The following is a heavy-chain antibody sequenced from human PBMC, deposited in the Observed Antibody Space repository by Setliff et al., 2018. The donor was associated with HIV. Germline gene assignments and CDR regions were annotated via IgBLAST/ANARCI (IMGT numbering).Heavy chain of an antibody. D-gene: IGHD2-2*01. V-gene: IGHV4-4*02. CDR1: GVSTSNNNYW. CDR3: ARQGLVLVPASIDWRLPPSPIDY. CDR2: AYHRGNT. Sequence: PSETLSLTCAVSGVSTSNNNYWWSWVRQPPGKGLEWIGEAYHRGNTNYNPSLKSRVTISVDTSKNQFSLKLSSVTAADTAVYYCARQGLVLVPASIDWRLPPSPIDYWGQGALVTVSS. J-gene: IGHJ4*02.